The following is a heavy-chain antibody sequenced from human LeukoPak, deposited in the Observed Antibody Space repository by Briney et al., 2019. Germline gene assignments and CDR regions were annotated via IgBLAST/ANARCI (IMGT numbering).Heavy chain of an antibody. V-gene: IGHV4-59*08. CDR2: IYYSGST. CDR1: GGSISSYY. Sequence: KPSETLSLTCTVSGGSISSYYWSWLRQPPGKGLEWIGYIYYSGSTNYNPSLKSRVTISVDTSKNQFSLKLSSVTAADTAVYYCARHAYGGNSDFQHWGQGTVVTVSS. D-gene: IGHD4-23*01. J-gene: IGHJ1*01. CDR3: ARHAYGGNSDFQH.